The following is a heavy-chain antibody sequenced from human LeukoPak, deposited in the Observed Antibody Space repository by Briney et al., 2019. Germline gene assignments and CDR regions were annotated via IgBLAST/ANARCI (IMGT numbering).Heavy chain of an antibody. V-gene: IGHV4-31*03. Sequence: PSETLSLTCTVSGGSISSGGYYWSWIRQHPGKGLEWIGYIYYSGSTYYNPSLKSRVTISVDTSKNQFSLKLSSVTAADTAVYYCARGHRYYYDSSGYYNWFDPWGQGTLVTVSS. CDR3: ARGHRYYYDSSGYYNWFDP. J-gene: IGHJ5*02. CDR2: IYYSGST. D-gene: IGHD3-22*01. CDR1: GGSISSGGYY.